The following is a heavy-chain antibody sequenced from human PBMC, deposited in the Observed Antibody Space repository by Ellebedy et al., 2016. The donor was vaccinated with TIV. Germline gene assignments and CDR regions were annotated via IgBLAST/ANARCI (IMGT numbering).Heavy chain of an antibody. Sequence: GGSLRLSXAASGFTFSSYAMSWVRQAPGKGLEWVSAISGSGGSTYYADSVKGRFTISRDNSKNTLYLQMNSLRAEDTAVYYCAKAGGGEPAAIGFDYWGQGTLVTVSS. CDR2: ISGSGGST. CDR1: GFTFSSYA. J-gene: IGHJ4*02. CDR3: AKAGGGEPAAIGFDY. D-gene: IGHD2-2*01. V-gene: IGHV3-23*01.